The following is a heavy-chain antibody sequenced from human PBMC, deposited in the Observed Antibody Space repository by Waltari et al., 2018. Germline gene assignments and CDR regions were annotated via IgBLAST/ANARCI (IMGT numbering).Heavy chain of an antibody. D-gene: IGHD6-19*01. J-gene: IGHJ4*02. V-gene: IGHV3-9*01. CDR2: ISWNSGSI. CDR3: AKDKLGYSSGWDFSYYFDY. Sequence: EVQLVESGGGLVQPGRSLRLSCAASGFTFDDYAMHWVRQAPGKGLEWVSGISWNSGSIGYADSVKGRFTISRDNAKNSLYLQMNSLRAEDTALYYCAKDKLGYSSGWDFSYYFDYWGQGTLVTVSS. CDR1: GFTFDDYA.